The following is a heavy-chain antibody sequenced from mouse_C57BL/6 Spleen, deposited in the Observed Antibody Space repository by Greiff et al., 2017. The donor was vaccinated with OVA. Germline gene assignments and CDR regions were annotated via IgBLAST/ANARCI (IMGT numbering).Heavy chain of an antibody. CDR2: ISDGGSYT. J-gene: IGHJ2*01. V-gene: IGHV5-4*01. Sequence: EVKLMESGGGLVKPGGSLKLSCAASGFTFSSYAMSWVRQTPEKRLEWVATISDGGSYTYYPDNVKGRFTISRDNAKNNLYLQMSHLKSEDTAMYYCARDHYYGSSYVPYFDYWGQGTTLTVSS. D-gene: IGHD1-1*01. CDR1: GFTFSSYA. CDR3: ARDHYYGSSYVPYFDY.